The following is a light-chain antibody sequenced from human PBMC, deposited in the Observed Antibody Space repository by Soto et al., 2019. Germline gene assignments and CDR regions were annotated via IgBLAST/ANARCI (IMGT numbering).Light chain of an antibody. J-gene: IGKJ4*01. Sequence: EIVLTQSPATLSLSPGEKATLSCRASQSVKSHVAWYQLKPGQSPRLLIFDTTNRATDTPARFSGSGSGTDFTLTISRLEPEDFAVYYCQQYDNSPLTFGGGTKVEIK. V-gene: IGKV3-11*01. CDR1: QSVKSH. CDR3: QQYDNSPLT. CDR2: DTT.